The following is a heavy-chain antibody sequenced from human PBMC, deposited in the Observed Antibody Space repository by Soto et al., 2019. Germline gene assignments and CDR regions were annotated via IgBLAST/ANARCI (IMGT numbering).Heavy chain of an antibody. Sequence: QVQLVQSGAEVKKPGSSVKVSCKASGGTFSSYAISWVRQAPGQGLEWMGGIIPIFGTANYAPKFQGRVTITADESTSTAYMELISLRSEDTAVYYCASRITISGPYWFEPWGQGTLVTVSS. CDR1: GGTFSSYA. V-gene: IGHV1-69*01. CDR3: ASRITISGPYWFEP. CDR2: IIPIFGTA. J-gene: IGHJ5*02. D-gene: IGHD3-9*01.